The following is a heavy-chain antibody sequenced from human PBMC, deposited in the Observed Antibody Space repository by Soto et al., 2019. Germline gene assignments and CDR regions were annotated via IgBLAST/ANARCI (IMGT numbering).Heavy chain of an antibody. Sequence: GGSLRLSCAASGFTFSSYAMSWVRQAPGKGLEWVSAISGSGGSTYYADSVKGRFTISRDNSKNTLYLQMNSLRAEDTAVYYCAKDSTPWPTRRIAVVGDFDYWGQGTLVTVSS. J-gene: IGHJ4*02. CDR1: GFTFSSYA. CDR3: AKDSTPWPTRRIAVVGDFDY. D-gene: IGHD6-19*01. CDR2: ISGSGGST. V-gene: IGHV3-23*01.